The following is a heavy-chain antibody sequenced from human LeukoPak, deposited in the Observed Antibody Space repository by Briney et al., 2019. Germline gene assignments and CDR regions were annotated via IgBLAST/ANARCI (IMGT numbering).Heavy chain of an antibody. CDR3: ARDEAGREMPTGP. J-gene: IGHJ5*02. V-gene: IGHV3-21*01. CDR2: ISTGSGYI. D-gene: IGHD5-24*01. Sequence: GGSLRLSCAASGFTFSSYSMNWVRQAPGKGLEWVSSISTGSGYIYYADSVRGRFTISRDNAKNSLYLQMNSLRAEDTAVYYCARDEAGREMPTGPWGQGTLVTVSS. CDR1: GFTFSSYS.